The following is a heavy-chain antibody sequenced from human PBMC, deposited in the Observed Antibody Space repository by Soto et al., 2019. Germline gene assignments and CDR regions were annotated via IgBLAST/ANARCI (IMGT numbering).Heavy chain of an antibody. J-gene: IGHJ6*02. CDR1: GGSFSGYY. CDR2: INHSGST. V-gene: IGHV4-34*01. D-gene: IGHD3-10*01. Sequence: SETLSLTCAVYGGSFSGYYWSWIRQPPGKGLEWIGEINHSGSTNYNPSLKSRVTISVDTSKNQFPLKLSSVTAADTAVYYCAREQRYYYGSGSRMDVWGQGTTVTVSS. CDR3: AREQRYYYGSGSRMDV.